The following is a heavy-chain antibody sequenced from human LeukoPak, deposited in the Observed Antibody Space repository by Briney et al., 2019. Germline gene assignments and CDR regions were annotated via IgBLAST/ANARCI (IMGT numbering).Heavy chain of an antibody. J-gene: IGHJ4*02. V-gene: IGHV3-53*01. D-gene: IGHD6-19*01. CDR3: AKDRPPYSSGWQPDY. CDR1: GFTVSSNY. Sequence: GGSLRLSCAASGFTVSSNYMSWVRQAPGKGLEWVSVIYSGGSTYYADSVKGRFTISRDNSKNTLYLQMNSLRAEDTAVYYCAKDRPPYSSGWQPDYWGQGTLVTVSS. CDR2: IYSGGST.